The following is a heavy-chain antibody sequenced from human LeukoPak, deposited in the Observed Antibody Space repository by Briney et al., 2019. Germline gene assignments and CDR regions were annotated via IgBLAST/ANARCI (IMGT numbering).Heavy chain of an antibody. CDR1: GFTFSSYA. D-gene: IGHD3-22*01. CDR2: ISYDGSNK. CDR3: AREPDYYDSSGYYRNFDY. J-gene: IGHJ4*02. Sequence: GGSLRLSCAPSGFTFSSYAMHWVRQAPGKGLEWVAVISYDGSNKYYADSVKGRFTISRDNSKNTLYLQMNSLRAEDTVVYYCAREPDYYDSSGYYRNFDYWGQGTLVTVSS. V-gene: IGHV3-30-3*01.